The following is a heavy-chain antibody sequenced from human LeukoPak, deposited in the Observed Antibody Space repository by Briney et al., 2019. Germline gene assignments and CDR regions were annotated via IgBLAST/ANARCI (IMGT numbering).Heavy chain of an antibody. D-gene: IGHD3-16*02. CDR2: ISSSSSYI. CDR1: GFTFSSCS. J-gene: IGHJ6*02. CDR3: ARAIATPRYGMDV. Sequence: GGSLRLSCAASGFTFSSCSMNWVRQAPGKGLEWVSSISSSSSYIYYADSVKGRFTISRDNAKNSLYLQMNSLRAEDTAVYYCARAIATPRYGMDVWGQGTTVTVSS. V-gene: IGHV3-21*01.